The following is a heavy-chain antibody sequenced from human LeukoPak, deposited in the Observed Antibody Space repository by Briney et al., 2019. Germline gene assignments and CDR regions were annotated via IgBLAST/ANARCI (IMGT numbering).Heavy chain of an antibody. CDR3: AREEVKSFDY. J-gene: IGHJ4*02. V-gene: IGHV3-7*03. CDR1: GFMFSGYW. Sequence: PGGSLRLSCAASGFMFSGYWMTWVRQAPGKGLEWVANIKQDGSEKDYVTSVRGRFTISRDNAKNSLYLQMNNLRAEDTAVYYCAREEVKSFDYWGQGTLVTVSS. CDR2: IKQDGSEK.